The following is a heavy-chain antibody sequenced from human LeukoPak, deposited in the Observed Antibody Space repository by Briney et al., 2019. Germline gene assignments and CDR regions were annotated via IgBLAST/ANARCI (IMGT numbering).Heavy chain of an antibody. Sequence: GGSLRLSCAASGFTFSSYAMHWVRQAPGKGLEWVAVISYDGSNKYYADSVKGRFTISRDNSKNTLYLQMNSLRAEDTAVYYCAREGATANDYWGQGTLVTVSS. CDR3: AREGATANDY. D-gene: IGHD5-12*01. CDR1: GFTFSSYA. V-gene: IGHV3-30-3*01. CDR2: ISYDGSNK. J-gene: IGHJ4*02.